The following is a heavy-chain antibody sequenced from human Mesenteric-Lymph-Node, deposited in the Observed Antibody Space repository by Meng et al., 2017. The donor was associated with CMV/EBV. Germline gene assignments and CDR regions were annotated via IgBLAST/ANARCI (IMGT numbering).Heavy chain of an antibody. D-gene: IGHD3-3*01. Sequence: GESLKISCAASGFTFSSFWMTWVRQAPGEGLEWVANIKQDGSEKYYVDSVKGRFTISRDNAKNSLYLQMNSLRAEDTAVYYCARHLNDFWSGYPSLYWSQGTLVTVSS. CDR1: GFTFSSFW. CDR3: ARHLNDFWSGYPSLY. J-gene: IGHJ4*02. V-gene: IGHV3-7*01. CDR2: IKQDGSEK.